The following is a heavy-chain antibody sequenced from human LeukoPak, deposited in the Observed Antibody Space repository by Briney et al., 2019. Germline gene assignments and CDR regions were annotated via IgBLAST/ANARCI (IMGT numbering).Heavy chain of an antibody. CDR2: VRSNAYGGTT. Sequence: GGSLRLSCVVSGFSFSDYLMSWVRQAPGKGLEWVGLVRSNAYGGTTEYAASVKGRFTVSRDDSKSIAYLQMNSLKTEDTALYYCTRDQGYSHLDYWGQGTLVTVPS. J-gene: IGHJ4*02. V-gene: IGHV3-49*04. D-gene: IGHD5-18*01. CDR3: TRDQGYSHLDY. CDR1: GFSFSDYL.